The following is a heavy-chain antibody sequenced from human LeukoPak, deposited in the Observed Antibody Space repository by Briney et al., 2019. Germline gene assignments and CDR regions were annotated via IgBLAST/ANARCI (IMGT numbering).Heavy chain of an antibody. Sequence: PGRSLRLSCAASGFTFSSYAMHWVPQAPGKGLESGAVISYDGSNKYYADSVKGRFTISRDNSKNTLYLQMNSLRAEDTAVYYCARARGSYVTWDWFDPWGQGTLVTVSS. CDR2: ISYDGSNK. CDR1: GFTFSSYA. J-gene: IGHJ5*02. D-gene: IGHD5-18*01. V-gene: IGHV3-30-3*01. CDR3: ARARGSYVTWDWFDP.